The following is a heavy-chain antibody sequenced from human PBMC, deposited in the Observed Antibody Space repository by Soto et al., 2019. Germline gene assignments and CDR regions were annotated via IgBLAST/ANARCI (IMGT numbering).Heavy chain of an antibody. CDR2: ISGSGGST. V-gene: IGHV3-23*01. Sequence: EVQLLESGGGLVQPGGSLRLSCAASGFTFSSYAMSWVRQAPGKGLEWVSAISGSGGSTYYADSVKGRFTISRDNSKNTLYLQMNSLRAEDTAVYYCAKDQAYCSGGSCYYFDYWGQGTLVTVSS. CDR3: AKDQAYCSGGSCYYFDY. CDR1: GFTFSSYA. J-gene: IGHJ4*02. D-gene: IGHD2-15*01.